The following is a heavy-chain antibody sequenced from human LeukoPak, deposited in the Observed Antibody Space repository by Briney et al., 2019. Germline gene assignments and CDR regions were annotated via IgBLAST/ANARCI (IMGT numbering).Heavy chain of an antibody. CDR3: ARVAYCGGDCYIEYYFDY. CDR2: SNHSGST. Sequence: SETLSLTCAVYGGSFSGYYWSWIRQPPGKGLEWIGESNHSGSTKYNPSLKSRVTISVDTSKNQFSLKLSSVSAADTAVYYCARVAYCGGDCYIEYYFDYWGQGTLVTVSS. CDR1: GGSFSGYY. D-gene: IGHD2-21*02. J-gene: IGHJ4*02. V-gene: IGHV4-34*01.